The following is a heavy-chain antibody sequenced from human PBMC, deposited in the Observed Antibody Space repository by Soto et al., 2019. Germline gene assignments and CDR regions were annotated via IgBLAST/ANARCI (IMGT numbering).Heavy chain of an antibody. CDR3: ARHYDILTDYYGDDDFDY. CDR2: IYYSGST. Sequence: SETLSLTCTVSGGSISSSSYYWGWIRQPPGKGLEWIGSIYYSGSTYYNPSLKSRVTISVDTSKNQFSLKLSSVTAADTAVYYCARHYDILTDYYGDDDFDYWGQGTLVTVSS. D-gene: IGHD3-9*01. V-gene: IGHV4-39*01. CDR1: GGSISSSSYY. J-gene: IGHJ4*01.